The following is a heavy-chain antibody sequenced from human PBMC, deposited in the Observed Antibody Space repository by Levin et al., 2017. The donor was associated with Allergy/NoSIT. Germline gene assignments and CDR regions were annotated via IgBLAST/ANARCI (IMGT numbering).Heavy chain of an antibody. CDR3: AAVPIPAATTPYFDY. V-gene: IGHV1-58*01. J-gene: IGHJ4*02. D-gene: IGHD2-2*01. CDR1: GFTFTSSA. Sequence: ASVKVSCKASGFTFTSSAVQWVRQARGQRLEWIGWIVVGSGNTNYAQKFQERVTITRDMSTSTAYMELSSLRSEDTAVYYCAAVPIPAATTPYFDYWGQGTLVTVSS. CDR2: IVVGSGNT.